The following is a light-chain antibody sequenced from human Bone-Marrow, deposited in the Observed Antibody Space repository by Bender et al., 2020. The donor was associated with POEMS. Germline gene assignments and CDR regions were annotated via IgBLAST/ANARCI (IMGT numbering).Light chain of an antibody. Sequence: QSALTQPASVSGSPGQSITISCTGTSSDVGGYNYVSWYQQHPGKAPKLMIYEGTKRPSGVSNRFSGSKSDNTASLTISGLQAEDEADYYCCSYAGSTTFVVFGGGTRLTVL. CDR3: CSYAGSTTFVV. CDR2: EGT. J-gene: IGLJ2*01. CDR1: SSDVGGYNY. V-gene: IGLV2-23*03.